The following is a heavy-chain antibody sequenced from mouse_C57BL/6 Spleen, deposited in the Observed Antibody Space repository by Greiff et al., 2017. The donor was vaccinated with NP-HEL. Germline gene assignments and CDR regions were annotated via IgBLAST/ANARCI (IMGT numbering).Heavy chain of an antibody. CDR2: IRSKSNNYAT. CDR1: GFSFNTYA. CDR3: VRQDYGSPFAY. D-gene: IGHD1-1*01. V-gene: IGHV10-1*01. Sequence: DVKLQESGGGLVQPKGSLKLSCAASGFSFNTYAMNWVRQAPGKGLEWVARIRSKSNNYATYYADSVKDRFTISRDDSESMLYLQMNNLKTEDTAMYYCVRQDYGSPFAYWGQGTLVTVSA. J-gene: IGHJ3*01.